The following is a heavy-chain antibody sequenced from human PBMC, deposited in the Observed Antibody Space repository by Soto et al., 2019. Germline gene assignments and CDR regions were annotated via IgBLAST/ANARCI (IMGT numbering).Heavy chain of an antibody. V-gene: IGHV5-51*01. J-gene: IGHJ3*01. CDR1: GYSFTRYW. CDR3: ARLDRQCVGATLSKDFEV. D-gene: IGHD1-26*01. Sequence: GVSLKISCKCSGYSFTRYWIGWVRQMPGKGLEWMGIIYPGDSDTRYSPSFQGQVTISADKSISTAYLQWSSLKASDTSMYYCARLDRQCVGATLSKDFEVWGKGTRVTVSS. CDR2: IYPGDSDT.